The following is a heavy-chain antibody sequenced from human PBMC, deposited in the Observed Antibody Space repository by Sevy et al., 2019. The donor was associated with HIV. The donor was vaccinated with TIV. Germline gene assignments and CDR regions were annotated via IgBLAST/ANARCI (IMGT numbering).Heavy chain of an antibody. CDR3: ARDRPEGYYYFNTYYYYGMDV. CDR2: ISAYNGNT. D-gene: IGHD5-12*01. V-gene: IGHV1-18*01. Sequence: ASVKVSCKASGYTFTSYGISWVRLAPGQGLEWMGWISAYNGNTNYAQKHQGRVTMTTDTSTSTAYMELRSLRSDDTAVYYCARDRPEGYYYFNTYYYYGMDVWGQGTTVTVSS. J-gene: IGHJ6*02. CDR1: GYTFTSYG.